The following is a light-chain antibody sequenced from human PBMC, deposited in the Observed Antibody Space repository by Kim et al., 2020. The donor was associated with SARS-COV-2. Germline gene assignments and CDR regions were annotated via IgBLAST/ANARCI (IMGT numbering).Light chain of an antibody. CDR1: SRGVGGYNY. V-gene: IGLV2-14*03. J-gene: IGLJ1*01. Sequence: GQCITISCTGTSRGVGGYNYVSWYQQHPGKAPKLMIYDVSNRPSGVSNRFSGSKSGNTASLTISGLQAEDEADYYCSSYTSSSTLVFGTGTKVTVL. CDR3: SSYTSSSTLV. CDR2: DVS.